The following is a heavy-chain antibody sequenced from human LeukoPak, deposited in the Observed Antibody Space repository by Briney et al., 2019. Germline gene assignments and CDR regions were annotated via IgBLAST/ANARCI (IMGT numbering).Heavy chain of an antibody. D-gene: IGHD2-2*03. CDR2: IIPIFGTA. J-gene: IGHJ5*02. CDR1: GGTFSCYA. CDR3: ARDMDIVVVPAAKAGSFSRNWFDP. Sequence: SVKGSCKASGGTFSCYAISWVRQAPGQGLEWMGGIIPIFGTANYAQKFQGRVTITTDESTSTAYMELSSLRSEDTAVYYCARDMDIVVVPAAKAGSFSRNWFDPWGQGTLVTVSS. V-gene: IGHV1-69*05.